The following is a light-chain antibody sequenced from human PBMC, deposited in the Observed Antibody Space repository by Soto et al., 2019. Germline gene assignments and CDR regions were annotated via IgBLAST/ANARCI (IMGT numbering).Light chain of an antibody. V-gene: IGLV1-44*01. CDR2: SNN. J-gene: IGLJ2*01. CDR1: NIGSKS. Sequence: ELTQPPSVSVAPGQTARFTCGGNNIGSKSVHWYQQKPGTAPKLLIYSNNQRPSGVPDRFSGSKSGTSASLAISGLQSEDEADYYCAAWDDSLNGEVFGGGTKLTVL. CDR3: AAWDDSLNGEV.